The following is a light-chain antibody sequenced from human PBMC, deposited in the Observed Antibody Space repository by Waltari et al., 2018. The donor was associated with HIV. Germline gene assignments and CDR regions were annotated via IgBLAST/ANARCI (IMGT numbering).Light chain of an antibody. CDR1: QSIFSRTTDKNY. J-gene: IGKJ1*01. CDR2: WSS. V-gene: IGKV4-1*01. CDR3: QQYFVSPWT. Sequence: DIVMTQSPESLTVSLGQRATITCKSSQSIFSRTTDKNYLAWYQQRPGVPPKLLLYWSSTRESGVPARFSGSGSRTDFTLTIDNLQPEDLAIYFCQQYFVSPWTFGPGTRLDI.